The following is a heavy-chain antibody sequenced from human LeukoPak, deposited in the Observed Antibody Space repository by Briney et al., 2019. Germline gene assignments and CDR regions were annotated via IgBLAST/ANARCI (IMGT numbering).Heavy chain of an antibody. CDR1: GFTLGDYA. D-gene: IGHD4-23*01. J-gene: IGHJ4*02. V-gene: IGHV3-15*01. CDR2: IKARPYGGTT. Sequence: KTGGSLRLSCTASGFTLGDYAMNWVRQAPGKGLEWVGRIKARPYGGTTDYSAAVKGRATISRDDSKSTLYLQMNSLKTEDTGVYYCARDRGGLGYFDYWGQGILVAVSS. CDR3: ARDRGGLGYFDY.